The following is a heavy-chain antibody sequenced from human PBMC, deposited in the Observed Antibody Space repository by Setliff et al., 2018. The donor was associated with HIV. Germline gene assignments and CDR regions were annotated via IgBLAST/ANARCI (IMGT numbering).Heavy chain of an antibody. J-gene: IGHJ4*02. CDR3: AREGNDLLPIDF. D-gene: IGHD1-1*01. V-gene: IGHV1-18*01. CDR2: ISAHYGST. Sequence: ASVKVSCKAYGHTYNAYGITWVRQAPGQGLEWMGWISAHYGSTKYAQTLQGRVTITSDTSASTAYMEVSSLRSEDTALYYCAREGNDLLPIDFWGQGTLVTVSS. CDR1: GHTYNAYG.